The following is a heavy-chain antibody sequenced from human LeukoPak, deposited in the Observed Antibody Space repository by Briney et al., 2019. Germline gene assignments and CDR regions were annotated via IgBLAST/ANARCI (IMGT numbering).Heavy chain of an antibody. CDR1: GFTFSDAW. D-gene: IGHD3-22*01. V-gene: IGHV3-15*01. Sequence: GGSLRLSCVGSGFTFSDAWMNWVRQSPGKGLEWVGRIKSKTEGGTTDYAAPVKGRFTISRDDSKTTLYLQMNSLKTEDTAVYYCTTAYYYGNGGYYYWGQGTLVTVSS. CDR2: IKSKTEGGTT. J-gene: IGHJ4*02. CDR3: TTAYYYGNGGYYY.